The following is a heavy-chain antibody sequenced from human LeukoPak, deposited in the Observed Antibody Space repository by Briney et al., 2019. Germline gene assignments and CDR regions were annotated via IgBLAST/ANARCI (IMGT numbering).Heavy chain of an antibody. CDR1: GGSISSYY. D-gene: IGHD2-2*01. CDR2: IHYSGSN. Sequence: SETLSLTCTVSGGSISSYYWSWIRQPPGKGLEWIGYIHYSGSNTYNPSLKSRVTMSVHTSNNQVSLKLSSVTAADTAVYYCARWYCSSNTCYHMDVWGKGTTVTVSS. CDR3: ARWYCSSNTCYHMDV. V-gene: IGHV4-59*01. J-gene: IGHJ6*03.